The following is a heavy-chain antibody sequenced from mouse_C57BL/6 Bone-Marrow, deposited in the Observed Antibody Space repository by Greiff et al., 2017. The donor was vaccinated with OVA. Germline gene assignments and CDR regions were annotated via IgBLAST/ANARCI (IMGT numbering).Heavy chain of an antibody. V-gene: IGHV5-6*01. CDR2: ISSGGSYT. D-gene: IGHD1-1*01. CDR3: ARHFTRDY. CDR1: GFTFSSYG. Sequence: DVHLVESGGDLVKPGGSLKLSCAASGFTFSSYGMSWVRQTPDKRLEWVATISSGGSYTYYPDSVKGRFTISRDNAKNTLYLQMSSLKAEDTAMYYCARHFTRDYWGKGTTLTVSS. J-gene: IGHJ2*01.